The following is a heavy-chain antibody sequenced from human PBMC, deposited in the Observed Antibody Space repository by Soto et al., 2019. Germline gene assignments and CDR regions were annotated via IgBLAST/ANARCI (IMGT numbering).Heavy chain of an antibody. CDR1: GYSCTSYW. Sequence: GESLKISCKGSGYSCTSYWISWVRQMPGKGLEWMGRIDPSDSYTNYSPSFQGHVTISADKSISTAYLQWSSLKASDTAMYYCARHQRLYSGWYVFWGQGTLVTVSS. CDR3: ARHQRLYSGWYVF. CDR2: IDPSDSYT. D-gene: IGHD6-19*01. J-gene: IGHJ4*02. V-gene: IGHV5-10-1*01.